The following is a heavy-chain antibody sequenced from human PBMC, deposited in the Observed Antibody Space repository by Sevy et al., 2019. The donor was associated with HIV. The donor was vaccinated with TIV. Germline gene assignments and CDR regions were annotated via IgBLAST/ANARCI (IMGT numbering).Heavy chain of an antibody. J-gene: IGHJ4*02. CDR2: INHSGST. CDR1: GGSFSGYY. Sequence: SETLSLTCAVYGGSFSGYYWSWIRQPPGKGLEWIGEINHSGSTNYNPSLKSRVTISVDTSKNQFSLKLSSVTAADTAVYYCARAGQTMIRPYYFDYWGQGTLLTVSS. V-gene: IGHV4-34*01. CDR3: ARAGQTMIRPYYFDY. D-gene: IGHD3-22*01.